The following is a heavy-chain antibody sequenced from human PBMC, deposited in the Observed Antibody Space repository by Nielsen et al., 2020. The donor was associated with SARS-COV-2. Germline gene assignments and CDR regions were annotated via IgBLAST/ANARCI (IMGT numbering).Heavy chain of an antibody. Sequence: SETLSLTCTVSGGSISSSSYYWGWIRQPPGKGLEWIGSIYYSGSTYYNPSLKSRVTISVDTSKNQFSLKLSSVTAADTAVYYYARDSSSSWSTAFDYWGQGTLVTVSS. V-gene: IGHV4-39*07. CDR2: IYYSGST. J-gene: IGHJ4*02. D-gene: IGHD6-13*01. CDR1: GGSISSSSYY. CDR3: ARDSSSSWSTAFDY.